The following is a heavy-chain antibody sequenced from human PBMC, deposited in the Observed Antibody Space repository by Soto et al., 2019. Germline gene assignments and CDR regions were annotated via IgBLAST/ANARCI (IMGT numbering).Heavy chain of an antibody. Sequence: WSLRLSCTASVFTFGHYAINWCRQVPGKGLEWLGFIRNDIYDETTEYAASVKGRIIISRDDSKSMAYLQMDSLKTEDTGVYYCTRGRDGYNPYYFLYWGQGALVTVSS. D-gene: IGHD5-12*01. CDR2: IRNDIYDETT. V-gene: IGHV3-49*03. CDR3: TRGRDGYNPYYFLY. J-gene: IGHJ4*02. CDR1: VFTFGHYA.